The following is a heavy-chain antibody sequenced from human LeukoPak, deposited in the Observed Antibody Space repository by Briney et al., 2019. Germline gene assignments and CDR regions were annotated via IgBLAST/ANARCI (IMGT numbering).Heavy chain of an antibody. CDR1: GFTFSSYA. CDR2: ISGSGGST. D-gene: IGHD1-26*01. Sequence: GGSLRLSCAASGFTFSSYAMSLVRQAPGKGLEWVSAISGSGGSTYYADSVKGRFTISRDNSKNTLYLQMNSLRAEDTAVYYCAKDKTYSGSYDYWGQGTLVTVSS. J-gene: IGHJ4*02. CDR3: AKDKTYSGSYDY. V-gene: IGHV3-23*01.